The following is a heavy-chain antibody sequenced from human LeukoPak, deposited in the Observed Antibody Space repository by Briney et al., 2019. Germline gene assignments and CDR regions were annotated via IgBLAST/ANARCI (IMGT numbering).Heavy chain of an antibody. D-gene: IGHD6-13*01. Sequence: GGSLRLSCAASGFTFSSYSMNWVRQAPGRGLEWVSGINWNGGSTGYADSVKGRFTISRDNAKNSLYLQMNSLRAEDTALYYCARPIMAAAGTRWFDPWGQGTLVTVSS. CDR1: GFTFSSYS. V-gene: IGHV3-20*04. CDR3: ARPIMAAAGTRWFDP. CDR2: INWNGGST. J-gene: IGHJ5*02.